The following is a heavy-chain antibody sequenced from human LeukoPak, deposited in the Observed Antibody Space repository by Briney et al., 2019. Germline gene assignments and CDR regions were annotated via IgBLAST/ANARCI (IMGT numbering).Heavy chain of an antibody. D-gene: IGHD3-22*01. CDR3: ARSGYYDSSGYYFLGLAFDI. J-gene: IGHJ3*02. CDR1: RYILPCYG. CDR2: ICAYNGNT. V-gene: IGHV1-18*01. Sequence: ASVNVSFKCSRYILPCYGFSWLGPAPGKGLEWMGCICAYNGNTNYAQKLQGRVTMTTDTSTSTAYMELRSLRSDDTAVYYCARSGYYDSSGYYFLGLAFDIWGQGTMVTVSS.